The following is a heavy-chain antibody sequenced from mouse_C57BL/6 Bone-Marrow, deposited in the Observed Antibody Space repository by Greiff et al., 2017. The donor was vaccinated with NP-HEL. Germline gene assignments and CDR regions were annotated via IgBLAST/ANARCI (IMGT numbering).Heavy chain of an antibody. Sequence: EVKVVESGGGLVQPGESLKLSCESNEYEFPSHDMSWVRKTPEKRLELVAAINSDGGSTYYPDTMERRFIISRDNTKKTLYLQMSSLRSEDTAFYYCARQGYGYAMDYWGQGTSVTVSS. V-gene: IGHV5-2*01. J-gene: IGHJ4*01. CDR2: INSDGGST. CDR1: EYEFPSHD. D-gene: IGHD2-2*01. CDR3: ARQGYGYAMDY.